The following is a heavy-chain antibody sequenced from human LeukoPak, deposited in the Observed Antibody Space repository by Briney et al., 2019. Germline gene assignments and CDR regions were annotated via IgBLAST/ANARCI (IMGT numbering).Heavy chain of an antibody. J-gene: IGHJ4*02. V-gene: IGHV4-59*12. CDR3: ARNDYGDPFDY. D-gene: IGHD4-17*01. CDR2: IYYSGST. CDR1: GGSISSYY. Sequence: SETLSLTCTVSGGSISSYYWSWIRQPPGKGLVWIGYIYYSGSTNYNPSLKSRVTISVDTSKNQFSLKLSSVTAADTAVYYCARNDYGDPFDYWGQGTLVTVSS.